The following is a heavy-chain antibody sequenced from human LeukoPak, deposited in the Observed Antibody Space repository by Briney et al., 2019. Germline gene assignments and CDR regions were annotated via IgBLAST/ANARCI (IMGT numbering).Heavy chain of an antibody. CDR1: GGSISSGGYY. V-gene: IGHV4-31*03. D-gene: IGHD3-3*01. J-gene: IGHJ6*02. CDR2: IYYSGST. CDR3: ARTPGITIFGVVYYYGMDV. Sequence: SETLSLTCTVSGGSISSGGYYWGWVRQHPGTGLEWVGYIYYSGSTYYNPSLKSRVTISVDTSKNQFSLKLSSVTAADTAVYYCARTPGITIFGVVYYYGMDVWGQGTTVTVSS.